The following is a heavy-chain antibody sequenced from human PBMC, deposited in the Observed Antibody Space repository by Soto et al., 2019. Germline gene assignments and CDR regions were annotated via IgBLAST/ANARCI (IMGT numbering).Heavy chain of an antibody. V-gene: IGHV4-4*02. Sequence: PSESLPLTWFVSGDCINNTYWWSWVRQAPEKGLERIGEIYHTGSRSYMPSLRGRITFSEDTSKNQFSLKLTSVTAADTAVYYCATVVYCTSPNCCRTLHFYYTVVWCPAAVLTVSS. CDR2: IYHTGSR. J-gene: IGHJ4*03. CDR3: ATVVYCTSPNCCRTLHFYYTVV. CDR1: GDCINNTYW. D-gene: IGHD2-8*01.